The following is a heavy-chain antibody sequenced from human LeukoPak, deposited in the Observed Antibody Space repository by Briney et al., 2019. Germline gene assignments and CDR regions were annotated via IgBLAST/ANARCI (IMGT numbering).Heavy chain of an antibody. Sequence: GGSLRLSCAASGFTFSSYWMHWVRQAQGKGLVWVSRINSDGSFTTYADSVKGRFTISRDNAKNMLYLQMNSLRAEDTAVYYCARVQLGVGADGWGQGTLVTVSS. V-gene: IGHV3-74*01. CDR3: ARVQLGVGADG. J-gene: IGHJ4*02. CDR2: INSDGSFT. CDR1: GFTFSSYW. D-gene: IGHD1-26*01.